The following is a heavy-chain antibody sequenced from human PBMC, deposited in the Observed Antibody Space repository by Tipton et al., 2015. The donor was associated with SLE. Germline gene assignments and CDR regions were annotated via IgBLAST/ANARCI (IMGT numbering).Heavy chain of an antibody. D-gene: IGHD6-19*01. CDR3: AKAIAVAGPFDF. CDR2: VFSAGNT. Sequence: SLRLSCAASGFIFDNYAMTWVRQAPGKGLECVSVVFSAGNTFYADSVKGRFIISRDNSKNTLYLQMNALRAEDTAVYYCAKAIAVAGPFDFWGQGTLVTVSS. V-gene: IGHV3-23*03. CDR1: GFIFDNYA. J-gene: IGHJ4*02.